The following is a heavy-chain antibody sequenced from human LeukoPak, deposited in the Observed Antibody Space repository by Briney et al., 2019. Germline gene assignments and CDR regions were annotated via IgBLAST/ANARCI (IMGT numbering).Heavy chain of an antibody. Sequence: ASVKVSFKASGYTFTIYGISWVRQAPGQGLEWMGWISAYNGNTNYAQKLQGRVTITTDTSTSTAYMELRSLRSDDTAVYYCARVPDHRSALGDYWGQGTLVTVSS. CDR1: GYTFTIYG. D-gene: IGHD6-25*01. CDR3: ARVPDHRSALGDY. V-gene: IGHV1-18*01. CDR2: ISAYNGNT. J-gene: IGHJ4*02.